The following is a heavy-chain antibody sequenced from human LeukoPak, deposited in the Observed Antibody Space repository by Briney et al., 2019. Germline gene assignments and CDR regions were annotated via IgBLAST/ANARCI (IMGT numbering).Heavy chain of an antibody. D-gene: IGHD1-26*01. CDR1: GFTFSGSA. Sequence: GGSLRLSCAASGFTFSGSAIHWVRQSSGKGLEWVGQIDKKDKGYATATAYAASVKGRFTISRDDSINTAYLQMKSLKTEDTALYYCTRDSGTYNWFDPRGQGILVTVSS. V-gene: IGHV3-73*01. CDR3: TRDSGTYNWFDP. CDR2: IDKKDKGYATAT. J-gene: IGHJ5*02.